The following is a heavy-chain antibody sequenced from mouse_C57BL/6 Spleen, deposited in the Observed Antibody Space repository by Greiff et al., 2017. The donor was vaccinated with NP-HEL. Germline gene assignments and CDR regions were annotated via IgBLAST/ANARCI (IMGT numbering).Heavy chain of an antibody. V-gene: IGHV6-6*01. D-gene: IGHD2-1*01. CDR1: GFTFSDAW. Sequence: EVKVEESGGGLVQPGGSMKLSCAASGFTFSDAWMDWVRQSPEKGLEWVAGIRNKANNHATYYAESVKGRFTISRDDSKSSVYLQMNSLRAEDTGIYYCTNYGNFFAYWGQGTLVTVSA. CDR3: TNYGNFFAY. CDR2: IRNKANNHAT. J-gene: IGHJ3*01.